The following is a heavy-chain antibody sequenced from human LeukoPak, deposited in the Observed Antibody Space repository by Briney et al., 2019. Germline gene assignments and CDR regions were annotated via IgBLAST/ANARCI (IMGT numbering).Heavy chain of an antibody. J-gene: IGHJ4*02. V-gene: IGHV3-48*03. CDR3: ARGEQLNYFAY. CDR1: GFTFSTYE. Sequence: PGGSPRLSCAASGFTFSTYEMSWVRQAPGKGLEWISYISRSGTIEKYADSVKGRFTISRDDAKNSLYLQMFSLRVEDTAVYYCARGEQLNYFAYWGQGALVTVSS. CDR2: ISRSGTIE. D-gene: IGHD1-26*01.